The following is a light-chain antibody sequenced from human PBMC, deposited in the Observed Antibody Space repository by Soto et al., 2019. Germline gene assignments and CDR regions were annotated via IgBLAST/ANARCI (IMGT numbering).Light chain of an antibody. J-gene: IGKJ4*01. V-gene: IGKV3D-15*01. CDR1: QSVSSN. CDR3: QQYNNWPPLT. CDR2: GAS. Sequence: ETVMTQSPATQSVSPGERAALSCRASQSVSSNLAWYQQKPGQPPRLLIYGASTRATGIPARFSGNGSGTEFTLTISSLQSEDFAVYYCQQYNNWPPLTFGGGTKVEIK.